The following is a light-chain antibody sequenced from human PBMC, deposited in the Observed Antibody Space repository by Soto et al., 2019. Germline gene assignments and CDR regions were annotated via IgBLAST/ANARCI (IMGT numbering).Light chain of an antibody. CDR2: EVN. CDR3: YSYAGSYIYYV. CDR1: SSDVGNYNL. V-gene: IGLV2-23*02. J-gene: IGLJ1*01. Sequence: QSVLTQPASVSGSPGQSIAISCTGISSDVGNYNLVSWYQQHPGKAPRLMIFEVNKRPPGVSDRFSGSKSGNTAFLTISGLQADDEADYYCYSYAGSYIYYVFGAGTKVTVL.